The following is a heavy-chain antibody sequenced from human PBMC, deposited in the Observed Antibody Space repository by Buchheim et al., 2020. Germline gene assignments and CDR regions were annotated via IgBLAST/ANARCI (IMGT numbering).Heavy chain of an antibody. CDR3: ASGDYSNYAPGYYYYGMDV. CDR2: IYHSRSS. CDR1: GGSISSSNW. D-gene: IGHD4-11*01. J-gene: IGHJ6*02. V-gene: IGHV4-4*02. Sequence: QVQLQESGPGLVKPSGTLSLTCAVSGGSISSSNWWSWVRQPPGKGLEWIGEIYHSRSSNYHPSLKSPVTIAVDQSKNQFSLKLSSVTAADTAVYYCASGDYSNYAPGYYYYGMDVWGQGTT.